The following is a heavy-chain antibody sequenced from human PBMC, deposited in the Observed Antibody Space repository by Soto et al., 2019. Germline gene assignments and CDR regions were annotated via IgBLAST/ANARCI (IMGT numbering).Heavy chain of an antibody. D-gene: IGHD3-22*01. CDR3: AKDIRASYYYDSSGYYY. CDR2: ISYDGSNK. J-gene: IGHJ4*02. CDR1: GFTFSSYG. Sequence: QVQLVESGGGVVQPGRSLRLSCAASGFTFSSYGMHWVRQAPGKGLEWVAVISYDGSNKYYADSVKGRFTISRDNSKNTLYLQMNSLRAEDTAVYYCAKDIRASYYYDSSGYYYWGQGTLVTVSS. V-gene: IGHV3-30*18.